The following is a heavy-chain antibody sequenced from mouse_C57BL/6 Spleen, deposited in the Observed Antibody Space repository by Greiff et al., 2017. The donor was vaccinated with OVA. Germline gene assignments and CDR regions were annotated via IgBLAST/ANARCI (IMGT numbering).Heavy chain of an antibody. V-gene: IGHV1-80*01. Sequence: VQLQQSGAELVKPGASVKISCKASGYAFSSYWMNWVKQRPGKGLEWIGQIYPGDGDTNYNGKFKGKATLTADKSSSTAYMQLSSLTSEDSAVYFCASIYYDYDDRYFDVWGTGTTVTVSS. CDR2: IYPGDGDT. CDR3: ASIYYDYDDRYFDV. D-gene: IGHD2-4*01. CDR1: GYAFSSYW. J-gene: IGHJ1*03.